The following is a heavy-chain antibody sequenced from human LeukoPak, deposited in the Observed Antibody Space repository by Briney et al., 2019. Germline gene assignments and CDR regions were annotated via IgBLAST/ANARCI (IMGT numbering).Heavy chain of an antibody. D-gene: IGHD6-13*01. CDR2: IYYSGST. CDR3: ARVYYSSSYDYWYFDL. Sequence: SETLSLTCTISGGSVSDYYWSWIRQPPGKGLEWIGYIYYSGSTNYNPSLKSRVTISVDTSKNQFSLKLSSVTAADTAVYYCARVYYSSSYDYWYFDLWGRGTLVTVSS. CDR1: GGSVSDYY. J-gene: IGHJ2*01. V-gene: IGHV4-59*02.